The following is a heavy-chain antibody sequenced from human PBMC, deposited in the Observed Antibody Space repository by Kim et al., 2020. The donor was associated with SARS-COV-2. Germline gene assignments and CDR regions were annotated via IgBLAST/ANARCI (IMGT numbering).Heavy chain of an antibody. D-gene: IGHD3-22*01. CDR3: ARDGLYYYDSSGYYPLFDY. V-gene: IGHV1-46*01. J-gene: IGHJ4*02. Sequence: GRVTMTRDTSTSTVYMELSSLRSEDTAVYYCARDGLYYYDSSGYYPLFDYWGQGTLVTVSS.